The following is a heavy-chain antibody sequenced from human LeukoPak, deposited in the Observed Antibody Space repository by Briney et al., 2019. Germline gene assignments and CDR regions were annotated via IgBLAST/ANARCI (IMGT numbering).Heavy chain of an antibody. CDR1: GFTFSSYG. D-gene: IGHD6-6*01. Sequence: GGSLRLSCAASGFTFSSYGIHWVRQAPGKGLEWVAFIRNDARNKYYADSVEGRFSISRDNSKNTLWLQMNSLRDEDTAVYYCARDPYSSSSLDYWGQGTLVTVSS. CDR2: IRNDARNK. V-gene: IGHV3-30*02. CDR3: ARDPYSSSSLDY. J-gene: IGHJ4*02.